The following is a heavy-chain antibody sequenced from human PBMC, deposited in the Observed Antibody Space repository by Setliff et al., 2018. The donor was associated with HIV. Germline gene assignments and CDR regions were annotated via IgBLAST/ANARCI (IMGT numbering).Heavy chain of an antibody. V-gene: IGHV3-48*03. Sequence: GGSLRLSCAASGFTFIGPEMNWVRQAPGKGLEWVSYISGGGRTTLYADSVKGRFTISRDNAKNSLSLQMDGLTAEDTAIYYCARLNWGPWGPGTLVTVSS. D-gene: IGHD7-27*01. CDR3: ARLNWGP. CDR1: GFTFIGPE. J-gene: IGHJ5*02. CDR2: ISGGGRTT.